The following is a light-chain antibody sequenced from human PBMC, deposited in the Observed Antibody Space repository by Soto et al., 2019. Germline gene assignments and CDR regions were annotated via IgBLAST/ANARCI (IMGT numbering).Light chain of an antibody. V-gene: IGLV2-23*01. J-gene: IGLJ7*01. CDR2: EDD. Sequence: QLVLTQPASVSGSPGQSITISCTGVSSDVGNYNLVSWYQQHPAKAPKLIIYEDDKRPSGVSNRFSGSKSGDTASLTISGLQAEDEADYYCCSYLGSSTVFGGGTQLTVL. CDR1: SSDVGNYNL. CDR3: CSYLGSSTV.